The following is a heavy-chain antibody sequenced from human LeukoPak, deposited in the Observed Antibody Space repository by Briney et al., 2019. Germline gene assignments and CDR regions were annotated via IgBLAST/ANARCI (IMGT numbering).Heavy chain of an antibody. J-gene: IGHJ4*02. CDR3: RTGYSYGLH. D-gene: IGHD5-18*01. CDR2: ISGSGGST. V-gene: IGHV3-23*01. Sequence: GGSLRLSCAASGFTFSSYAMSWVRQAPGKGLEWVSAISGSGGSTYYADSVKGRLTISRDNAKNSLYLQMNSLRAEDTAVYYCRTGYSYGLHWGQGTLVTVSS. CDR1: GFTFSSYA.